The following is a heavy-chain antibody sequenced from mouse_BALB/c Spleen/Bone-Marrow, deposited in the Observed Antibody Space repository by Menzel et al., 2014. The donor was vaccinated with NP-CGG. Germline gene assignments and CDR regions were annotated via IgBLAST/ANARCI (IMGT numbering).Heavy chain of an antibody. CDR3: AREGLWDISYTMDY. J-gene: IGHJ4*01. D-gene: IGHD4-1*01. V-gene: IGHV5-9-4*01. CDR2: VSSGGNYT. CDR1: GFTFSSYV. Sequence: EVKLMESGVGSVKPGGSLKLSCAASGFTFSSYVMSWVRQPPEKRLEWVAEVSSGGNYTYYPDTVTGRFTISRDNAKNTLYLEMSSLRPEDTAIYYCAREGLWDISYTMDYWGRGTSVTVSS.